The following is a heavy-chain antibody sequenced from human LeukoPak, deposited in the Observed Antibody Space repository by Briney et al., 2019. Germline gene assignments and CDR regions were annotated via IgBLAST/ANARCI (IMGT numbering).Heavy chain of an antibody. CDR2: ISYDGSNK. J-gene: IGHJ4*02. Sequence: AGGSLRLSCAASGFTFSSYGMHWVRQAPGKGLEWVAVISYDGSNKYCADSVKGRFTISRDNSKNTLYLQMNSLRAEDTAVYYCAKGRWLQLYGYFDYWGQGTLVTVSS. V-gene: IGHV3-30*18. CDR3: AKGRWLQLYGYFDY. CDR1: GFTFSSYG. D-gene: IGHD5-12*01.